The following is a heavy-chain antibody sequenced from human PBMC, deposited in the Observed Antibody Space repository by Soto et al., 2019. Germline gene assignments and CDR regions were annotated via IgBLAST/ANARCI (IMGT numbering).Heavy chain of an antibody. J-gene: IGHJ5*02. CDR1: GFTFRSYW. Sequence: PGGSLRLSCAASGFTFRSYWMQWVRQAPGKGLVWVSWITSDGSSTSYADSVKGRFTISRDNAKNTLYLQMNSLRAEDTAVYYCASGGSSLNCDTWGKGTLVTVSS. V-gene: IGHV3-74*01. CDR2: ITSDGSST. CDR3: ASGGSSLNCDT. D-gene: IGHD6-6*01.